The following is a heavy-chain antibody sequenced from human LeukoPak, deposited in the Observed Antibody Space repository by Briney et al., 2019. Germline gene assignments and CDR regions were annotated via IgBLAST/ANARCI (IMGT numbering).Heavy chain of an antibody. D-gene: IGHD3-10*01. CDR2: IYYSGST. CDR3: ASGLNYGSGSYPYYFDY. J-gene: IGHJ4*02. CDR1: GGSISSYY. V-gene: IGHV4-59*12. Sequence: SETLSLTCTVSGGSISSYYWSWIRQPPGEGLEWIGYIYYSGSTNYNPSLKSRVTISVDTSKNQFSLKLSSVTAADTAVYYCASGLNYGSGSYPYYFDYWGQGTLVTVSS.